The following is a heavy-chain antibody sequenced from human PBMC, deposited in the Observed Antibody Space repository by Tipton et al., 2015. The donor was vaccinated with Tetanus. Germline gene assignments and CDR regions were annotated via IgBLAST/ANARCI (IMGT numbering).Heavy chain of an antibody. CDR1: GGSISSDDYF. D-gene: IGHD2-8*01. J-gene: IGHJ4*02. CDR3: ARGMVSWGIFPY. CDR2: FHHSGST. Sequence: TLSLTCSVSGGSISSDDYFWSWIRQLPGKGLECLGNFHHSGSTYYDPSLKSRVTISVDTSKNQFSLKLSSVTAADTAVYYCARGMVSWGIFPYWGQGTLVTVSS. V-gene: IGHV4-30-4*08.